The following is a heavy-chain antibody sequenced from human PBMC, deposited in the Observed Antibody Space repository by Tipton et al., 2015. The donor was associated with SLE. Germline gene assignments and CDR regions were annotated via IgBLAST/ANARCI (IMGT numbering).Heavy chain of an antibody. V-gene: IGHV4-59*11. CDR2: IHYRGTT. D-gene: IGHD2-21*01. CDR3: ARTIGAIAHTVYDAFDI. J-gene: IGHJ3*02. CDR1: GGSITNHY. Sequence: TLSLTCTVSGGSITNHYWNWIRQPPGKGLEWIGYIHYRGTTHDHPSLKSRVTMSVDMSKNQFSLRLTSVTAADTAGYYCARTIGAIAHTVYDAFDIWGQGRMVTVSS.